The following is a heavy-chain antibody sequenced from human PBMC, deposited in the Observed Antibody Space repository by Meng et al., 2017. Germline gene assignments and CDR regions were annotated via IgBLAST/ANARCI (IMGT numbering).Heavy chain of an antibody. CDR1: GLRFTDAW. J-gene: IGHJ4*02. V-gene: IGHV3-15*04. D-gene: IGHD6-13*01. Sequence: EVQLVESGGGLVKPGGSLRLSCVASGLRFTDAWMSWVRQAPGKGLEWVGRIERKSDGGTIYYAAPVKGRFTISRDDSKNTLYLQMNSLINEDTVVYFCATGAAAADHWGQGTLVTVSS. CDR2: IERKSDGGTI. CDR3: ATGAAAADH.